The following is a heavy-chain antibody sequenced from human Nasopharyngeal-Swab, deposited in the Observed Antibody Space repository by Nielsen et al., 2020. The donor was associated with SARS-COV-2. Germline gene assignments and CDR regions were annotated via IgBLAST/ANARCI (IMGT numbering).Heavy chain of an antibody. Sequence: GESLKISCAASGVTFSSYGMHWVRQAPGKGLEWVAVIWYDGSNKYYADSVKGRFTISRDNSKNTLYLQMNSLRADDTAVYYCADPPFSEYWGQGTLVTVSS. CDR2: IWYDGSNK. CDR3: ADPPFSEY. J-gene: IGHJ4*02. V-gene: IGHV3-33*01. CDR1: GVTFSSYG.